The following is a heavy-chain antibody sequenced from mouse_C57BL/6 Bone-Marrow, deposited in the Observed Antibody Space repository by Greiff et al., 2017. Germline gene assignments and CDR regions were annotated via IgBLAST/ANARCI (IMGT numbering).Heavy chain of an antibody. J-gene: IGHJ3*01. CDR1: GFSFNTYA. CDR3: VRDWVAY. V-gene: IGHV10-1*01. Sequence: VQLVASGGGLVQPNGSLKLSCAASGFSFNTYAMNWVRQAPGKGLEWGARIRSKSNNYATYYADSVKDRFAISSDDSESMLYLQLNNVKPEYPSRYYCVRDWVAYWGQGTLVTVSA. CDR2: IRSKSNNYAT.